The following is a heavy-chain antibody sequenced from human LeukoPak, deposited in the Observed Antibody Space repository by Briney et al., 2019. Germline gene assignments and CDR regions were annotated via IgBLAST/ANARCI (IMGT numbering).Heavy chain of an antibody. Sequence: GSLRLSCAASGFTFSSYEMNWVRQAPGKGLEWVSYISGSGTTIYYADSVKGRFTISRDNAKNSLYLQMHSLRVEDTAVYHCARATYSSSLHEVYNYGMDVWGQGTTVTVSS. V-gene: IGHV3-48*03. CDR2: ISGSGTTI. D-gene: IGHD6-6*01. J-gene: IGHJ6*02. CDR1: GFTFSSYE. CDR3: ARATYSSSLHEVYNYGMDV.